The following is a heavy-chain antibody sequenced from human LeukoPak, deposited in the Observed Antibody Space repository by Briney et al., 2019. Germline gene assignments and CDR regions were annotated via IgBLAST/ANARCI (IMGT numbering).Heavy chain of an antibody. CDR1: GGSISSGPYY. J-gene: IGHJ4*02. V-gene: IGHV4-39*07. D-gene: IGHD2-8*01. CDR2: IYYGENT. Sequence: SETLSLTCTVSGGSISSGPYYWGWIRQPPGKGLEWIGNIYYGENTYYNPSLKSRVTISVDTSKNQFSLKLSSVTAADTAVYYCARGGLLMVPIRRPRNYFDYWGQGTLVTVSS. CDR3: ARGGLLMVPIRRPRNYFDY.